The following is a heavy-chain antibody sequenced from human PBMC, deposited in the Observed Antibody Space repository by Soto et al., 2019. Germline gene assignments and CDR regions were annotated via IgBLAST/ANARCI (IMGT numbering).Heavy chain of an antibody. CDR2: IYHSGNT. J-gene: IGHJ5*02. CDR3: ARVIMIVGTIGWFDP. V-gene: IGHV4-59*12. Sequence: SETLSLTCNVSGDSISDSFWSWIRQPPGKGLEWIGYIYHSGNTNYNPSLKSRVAISIDTSKNQFSLKLSSVTAADTAVYYCARVIMIVGTIGWFDPWGQGTLVTVSS. D-gene: IGHD5-12*01. CDR1: GDSISDSF.